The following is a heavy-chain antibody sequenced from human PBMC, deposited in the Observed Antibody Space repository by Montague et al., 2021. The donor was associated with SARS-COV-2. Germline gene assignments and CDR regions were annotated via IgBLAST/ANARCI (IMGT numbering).Heavy chain of an antibody. Sequence: SETLSLTCTVSGGSISSSSYYWGWIRQPPGKGLEWIGSIYYSGSTYYNPSLKGRVTTSVDTSKNQFSLKLSSVTAADTAVYYCARQGRISMVRLNWFDPWGQGTLVTVSS. V-gene: IGHV4-39*01. CDR3: ARQGRISMVRLNWFDP. CDR2: IYYSGST. CDR1: GGSISSSSYY. D-gene: IGHD3-10*01. J-gene: IGHJ5*02.